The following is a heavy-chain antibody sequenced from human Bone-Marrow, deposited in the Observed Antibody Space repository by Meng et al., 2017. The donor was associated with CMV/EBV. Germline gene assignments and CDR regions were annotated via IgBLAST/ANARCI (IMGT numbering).Heavy chain of an antibody. CDR1: GYTFTSYG. CDR3: ARERGYCSSINCFKEGMDV. D-gene: IGHD2-2*01. CDR2: INVYNGKR. J-gene: IGHJ6*02. V-gene: IGHV1-18*04. Sequence: ASVKVSCKASGYTFTSYGISWVRQAPGQGLEWMGWINVYNGKRDYAQKFMVRVTMTTDTSTSTAYMELRSLRSDDTATYDCARERGYCSSINCFKEGMDVWGQGSTVTVSS.